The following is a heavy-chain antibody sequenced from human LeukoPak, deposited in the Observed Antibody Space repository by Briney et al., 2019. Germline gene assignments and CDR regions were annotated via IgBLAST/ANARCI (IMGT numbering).Heavy chain of an antibody. CDR2: ISAYNGNT. D-gene: IGHD3-10*01. J-gene: IGHJ4*02. CDR1: GYTFTIYG. Sequence: ASVKVSFKASGYTFTIYGISWVRQAPGQGLEWMGGISAYNGNTNYAQKLQGRVTMTTDTSTSTAYMELRSLRSDDTAVYYCATAPFAGYYGSGNNDYWGQGTLVTVSS. CDR3: ATAPFAGYYGSGNNDY. V-gene: IGHV1-18*01.